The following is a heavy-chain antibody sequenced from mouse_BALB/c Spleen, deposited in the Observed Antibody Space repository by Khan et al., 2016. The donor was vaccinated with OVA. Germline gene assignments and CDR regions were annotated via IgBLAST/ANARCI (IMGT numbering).Heavy chain of an antibody. Sequence: VQLKQSGPDLVKPGASVKISCKASGYSFTLYYMSWVKQSHGKSLEWIGRVNPNTDNINYNQEFKGKAILTVDKSSNPAYMELRSLTSEETAVYICARGYDFMEAWGQGTLVTVSA. V-gene: IGHV1-18*01. CDR1: GYSFTLYY. J-gene: IGHJ3*01. CDR3: ARGYDFMEA. CDR2: VNPNTDNI. D-gene: IGHD2-14*01.